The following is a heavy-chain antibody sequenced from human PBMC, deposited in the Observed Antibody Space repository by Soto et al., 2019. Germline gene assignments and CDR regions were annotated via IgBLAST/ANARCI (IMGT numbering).Heavy chain of an antibody. J-gene: IGHJ3*02. CDR2: ISGSGGST. Sequence: GGSLRLSCAASGFTFSRYAMSWVRQAPGKGLEWVSAISGSGGSTYYADSAKGRFTISRDNSKNTLYLQMNSLRAEDTAVYYCAKVKYSSGWYDAFDIWGQGTMVTVSS. D-gene: IGHD6-19*01. CDR1: GFTFSRYA. CDR3: AKVKYSSGWYDAFDI. V-gene: IGHV3-23*01.